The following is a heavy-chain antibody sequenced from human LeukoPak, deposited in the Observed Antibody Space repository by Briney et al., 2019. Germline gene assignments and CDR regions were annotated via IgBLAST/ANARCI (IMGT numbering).Heavy chain of an antibody. J-gene: IGHJ4*02. CDR2: ISYDGSNK. CDR1: GFTFSSYA. D-gene: IGHD1-26*01. CDR3: ARGRIVGASHDY. Sequence: GGSLRLSCAASGFTFSSYAMHWVRQAPGKGLERVAVISYDGSNKYYADSVKGRFTISRDNSKNTQYLQMNSLRADDTAVYYCARGRIVGASHDYWGQGTLVTVSS. V-gene: IGHV3-30*04.